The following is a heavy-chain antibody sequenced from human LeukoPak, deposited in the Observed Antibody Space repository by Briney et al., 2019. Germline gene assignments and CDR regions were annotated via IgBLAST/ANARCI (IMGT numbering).Heavy chain of an antibody. CDR3: ARESTTEMVHAFDI. D-gene: IGHD3-10*01. J-gene: IGHJ3*02. V-gene: IGHV4-30-2*01. CDR2: IYHSGST. CDR1: GGSISSGGYS. Sequence: PSETLSLTCAVSGGSISSGGYSWSWIRQPPGKGLEWIGYIYHSGSTYYNPSLKSRVTISVDRSKNQFSLKLSSVTAADTAVYYCARESTTEMVHAFDIWGQGTMVTVSS.